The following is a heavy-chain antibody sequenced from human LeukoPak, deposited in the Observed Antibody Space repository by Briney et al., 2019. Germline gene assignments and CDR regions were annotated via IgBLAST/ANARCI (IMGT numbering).Heavy chain of an antibody. J-gene: IGHJ4*02. D-gene: IGHD5-12*01. CDR1: GFTFSSYA. V-gene: IGHV3-23*01. Sequence: PGGSLRLSCTASGFTFSSYAMSWVRQAPGEGLEWVSAISGSGGSTYYADSVKGRFTISRDNSKNTLYLQMNSLRAEDTAVYYCAKAPYVDYDYWGQGTLVTVSS. CDR3: AKAPYVDYDY. CDR2: ISGSGGST.